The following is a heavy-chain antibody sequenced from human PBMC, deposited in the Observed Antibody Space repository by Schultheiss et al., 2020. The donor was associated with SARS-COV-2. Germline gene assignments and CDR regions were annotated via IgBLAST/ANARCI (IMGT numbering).Heavy chain of an antibody. D-gene: IGHD3-10*01. J-gene: IGHJ5*02. CDR2: IYYSGST. Sequence: SETLSLTCAVSGYSISSGYYWGWIRQPPGKGLEWIGSIYYSGSTYYNPSLKSRVTISVDTSKNQFSLKLSSVTAADTAVYYCAITGGVIIANWFDPLGQGTLVTVSS. V-gene: IGHV4-38-2*01. CDR1: GYSISSGYY. CDR3: AITGGVIIANWFDP.